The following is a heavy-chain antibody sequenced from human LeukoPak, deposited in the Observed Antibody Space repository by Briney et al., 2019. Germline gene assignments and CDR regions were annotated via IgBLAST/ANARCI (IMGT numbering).Heavy chain of an antibody. V-gene: IGHV3-33*01. CDR2: IWYDGSNK. D-gene: IGHD3-22*01. Sequence: PGGSLRLSCAASGFTFSSYGMHWVRQAPGKGLEGVAVIWYDGSNKYYADSVKGRFTISRDNSKNTLYLQMNSLRAEDTAVYYCARDKASDYYDSSGYDYWGQGTLVTVSS. J-gene: IGHJ4*02. CDR1: GFTFSSYG. CDR3: ARDKASDYYDSSGYDY.